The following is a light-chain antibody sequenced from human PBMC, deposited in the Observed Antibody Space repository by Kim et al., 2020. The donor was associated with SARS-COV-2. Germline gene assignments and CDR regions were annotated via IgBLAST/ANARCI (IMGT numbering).Light chain of an antibody. J-gene: IGLJ1*01. Sequence: QSVLTQPPSVSGAPGQRVSISCTGSSSNTGAGYDVHWYQHVPGTAPKVLFYGNSNRPSGVPDRFSGSKSGTSASLAITGLQAEDEADYYCQSYDRSLGGFVFGTGTKVTVL. V-gene: IGLV1-40*01. CDR1: SSNTGAGYD. CDR2: GNS. CDR3: QSYDRSLGGFV.